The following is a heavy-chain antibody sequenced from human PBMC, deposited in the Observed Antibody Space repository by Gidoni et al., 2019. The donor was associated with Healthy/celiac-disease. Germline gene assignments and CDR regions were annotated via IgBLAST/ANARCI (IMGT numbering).Heavy chain of an antibody. V-gene: IGHV3-33*01. D-gene: IGHD4-17*01. J-gene: IGHJ4*02. CDR2: IWYDGSNK. Sequence: QVQLVESGGGVVQPGRSLRLSCAASGFTFSSYGMHWVRQAPGKGLEWVAVIWYDGSNKYYADSVKCRFTISRDNSKNTLYLQMNSLRAEDTAVYYCARDEDYGDYFGYWGQGTLVTVSS. CDR1: GFTFSSYG. CDR3: ARDEDYGDYFGY.